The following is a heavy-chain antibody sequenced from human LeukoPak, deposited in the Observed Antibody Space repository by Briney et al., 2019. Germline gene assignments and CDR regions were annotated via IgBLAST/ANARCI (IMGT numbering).Heavy chain of an antibody. CDR1: EPTLNEYA. J-gene: IGHJ4*02. Sequence: GGSLKISCAASEPTLNEYAMHWVRQAPRQGLERVSLISGDGGSTYYADSVKGRVTISKDNSKNSLYLQINSLRTDDTALYYCPNGYGHSYLYYWGQGTLVTVCS. CDR2: ISGDGGST. CDR3: PNGYGHSYLYY. V-gene: IGHV3-43*02. D-gene: IGHD4-17*01.